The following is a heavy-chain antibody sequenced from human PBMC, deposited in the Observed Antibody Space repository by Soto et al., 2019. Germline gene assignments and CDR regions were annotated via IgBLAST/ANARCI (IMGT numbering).Heavy chain of an antibody. J-gene: IGHJ4*02. CDR2: ISGSGGST. CDR1: GFTFRSYA. D-gene: IGHD6-19*01. CDR3: AKDPGERQCLSSLGY. Sequence: GSLRLECAASGFTFRSYAMRWVRQAPGKGLEWVSAISGSGGSTYYADSVKGRFTISRDNTKNTLYLKMNSLRAEDTAVYYCAKDPGERQCLSSLGYWGQGTLVT. V-gene: IGHV3-23*01.